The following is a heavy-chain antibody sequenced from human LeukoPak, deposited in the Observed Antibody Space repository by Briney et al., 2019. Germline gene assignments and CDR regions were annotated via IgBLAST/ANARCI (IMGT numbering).Heavy chain of an antibody. CDR2: ISYDGRSK. CDR3: AKDRERYFDPLPPLVMYGLDV. J-gene: IGHJ6*02. Sequence: GGSLRLSCSASEFTFRDYGIHWVRQAPGKGLEWVAVISYDGRSKHYADSVKGRFTISRDNSKNTVSLQMNSLRVEDTALYYCAKDRERYFDPLPPLVMYGLDVWGQGTTVTVSS. D-gene: IGHD3-9*01. V-gene: IGHV3-30*18. CDR1: EFTFRDYG.